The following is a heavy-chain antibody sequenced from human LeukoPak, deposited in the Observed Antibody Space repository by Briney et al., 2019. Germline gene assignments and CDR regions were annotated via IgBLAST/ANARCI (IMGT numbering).Heavy chain of an antibody. CDR2: ISGSGTST. D-gene: IGHD1/OR15-1a*01. CDR3: AKDRDLRRFLGEHAGPRHLDY. V-gene: IGHV3-23*01. J-gene: IGHJ4*02. CDR1: GLNLNSYA. Sequence: PGGSLRLSCAASGLNLNSYAMSWVRQAAGKGLEWVSGISGSGTSTYYADSVKGRFTISRDNSKNTLYLQMSSLRAEDTALYYCAKDRDLRRFLGEHAGPRHLDYWGQGTLVTVSS.